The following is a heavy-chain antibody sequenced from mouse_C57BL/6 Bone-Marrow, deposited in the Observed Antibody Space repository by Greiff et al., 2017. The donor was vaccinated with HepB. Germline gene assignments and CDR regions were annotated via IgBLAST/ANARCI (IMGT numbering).Heavy chain of an antibody. CDR1: GFTFSDYG. V-gene: IGHV5-17*01. CDR3: AIPDWFAY. Sequence: DVMLVESGGGLVKPGGSLKLSCAASGFTFSDYGMHWVRQAPEKRLEWVAYISSGSSTIYYAGTVKGRFTISRDNAKNTLFLQMTRLRSEDTAMYYCAIPDWFAYWGQGTLVTVSA. J-gene: IGHJ3*01. CDR2: ISSGSSTI.